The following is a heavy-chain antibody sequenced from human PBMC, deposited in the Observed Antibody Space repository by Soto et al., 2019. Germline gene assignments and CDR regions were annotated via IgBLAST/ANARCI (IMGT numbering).Heavy chain of an antibody. V-gene: IGHV3-23*01. CDR2: ISGSGGST. CDR3: AKKGRFLEWLGVEEDYYYYYYMDV. Sequence: GGSLRLSCAASGFTFSSYAMSWVRQAPGKGLEWVSAISGSGGSTYYADSVKGRFTISRDNSKKTLYLQMNSLRAEDTAVYYCAKKGRFLEWLGVEEDYYYYYYMDVWGKGTTVTVSS. CDR1: GFTFSSYA. J-gene: IGHJ6*03. D-gene: IGHD3-3*01.